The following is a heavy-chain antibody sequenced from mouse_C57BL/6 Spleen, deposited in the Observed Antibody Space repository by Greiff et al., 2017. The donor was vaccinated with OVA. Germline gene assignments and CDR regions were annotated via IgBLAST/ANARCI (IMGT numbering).Heavy chain of an antibody. Sequence: QVQLKQPGAELVRPGSSVKLSCKASGYTFTSYWMHWVKQRPIQGLEWIGNIDPSDSETHYNQKFKDKATLTVDKSSSTAYMQLISLTSEDSAVYYCARWGYGSSSPFAYWGQGTLVTVSA. CDR1: GYTFTSYW. CDR3: ARWGYGSSSPFAY. J-gene: IGHJ3*01. D-gene: IGHD1-1*01. CDR2: IDPSDSET. V-gene: IGHV1-52*01.